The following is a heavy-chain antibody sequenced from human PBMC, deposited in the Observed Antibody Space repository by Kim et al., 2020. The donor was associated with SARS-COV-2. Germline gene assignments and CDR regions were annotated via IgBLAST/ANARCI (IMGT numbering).Heavy chain of an antibody. CDR1: GFTFDDYG. J-gene: IGHJ4*02. Sequence: GGSLRLSCAASGFTFDDYGMSWVRQAPGKGLEWVSGINWNGGSTGYADSVKGRFTISRDNAKNSLYLQMNSLRAEDTALYYCARVFYSGSYWPFDYWGQGTLVTVSS. CDR2: INWNGGST. D-gene: IGHD1-26*01. CDR3: ARVFYSGSYWPFDY. V-gene: IGHV3-20*04.